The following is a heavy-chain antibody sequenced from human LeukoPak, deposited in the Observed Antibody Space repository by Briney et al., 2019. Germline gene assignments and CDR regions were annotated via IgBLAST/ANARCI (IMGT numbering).Heavy chain of an antibody. V-gene: IGHV3-23*01. D-gene: IGHD3-3*01. CDR1: GFIFSSYA. CDR2: ISGSGGTT. CDR3: VKHQGITIFGVVDY. Sequence: GGSLRLSCAASGFIFSSYAMTWVRQAPGKGLEWVSSISGSGGTTYYADSVKGRFTISRDNSKNTLYLQMNSLRAEDTAVYYCVKHQGITIFGVVDYWGQGTLVTVSS. J-gene: IGHJ4*02.